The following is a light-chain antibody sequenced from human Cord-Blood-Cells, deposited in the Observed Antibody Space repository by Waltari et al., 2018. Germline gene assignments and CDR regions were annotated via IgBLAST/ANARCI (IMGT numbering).Light chain of an antibody. CDR2: DVS. CDR1: SIDVGGYNY. Sequence: QSALTQPPSVSGSPGQSIPISCTGPSIDVGGYNYVSWYQQHPGKAPKLMIYDVSKRPSGVSNRFSGSKSGNTASLTISGLQAEDEADYYCSSYTSSSTLFGGGTKLTVL. J-gene: IGLJ2*01. V-gene: IGLV2-14*01. CDR3: SSYTSSSTL.